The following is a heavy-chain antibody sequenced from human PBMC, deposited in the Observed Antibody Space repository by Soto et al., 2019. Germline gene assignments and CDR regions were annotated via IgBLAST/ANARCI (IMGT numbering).Heavy chain of an antibody. V-gene: IGHV3-23*01. Sequence: GGSLRLPCAASGFTFSSYAMRWVRQATGKGREWVGAISGSGGSTYYADSVKGRFTISRDSSKNTLYLQMNSRRAEDTAAYYGATSPGILALPSWYYFDYWGQGTLVTVSS. CDR1: GFTFSSYA. CDR2: ISGSGGST. J-gene: IGHJ4*02. D-gene: IGHD3-9*01. CDR3: ATSPGILALPSWYYFDY.